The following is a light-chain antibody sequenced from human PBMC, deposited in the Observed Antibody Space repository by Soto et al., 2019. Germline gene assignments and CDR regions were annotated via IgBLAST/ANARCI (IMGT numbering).Light chain of an antibody. Sequence: IVLTQSPDTLSLSPGDRATLSCRASQGVSNLLAWYQQRPGQAPRLLIYDASKRATGVPARFSGSGSGTDFTLTISSLEPEDFAVYYCQQRADWPPALTFGGGTKVDI. CDR3: QQRADWPPALT. V-gene: IGKV3-11*01. CDR2: DAS. CDR1: QGVSNL. J-gene: IGKJ4*01.